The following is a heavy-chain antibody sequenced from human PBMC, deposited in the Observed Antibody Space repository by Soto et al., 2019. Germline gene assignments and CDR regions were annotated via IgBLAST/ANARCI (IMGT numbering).Heavy chain of an antibody. D-gene: IGHD6-13*01. CDR3: ARDHSPDSSSWPAKFDY. V-gene: IGHV1-2*04. CDR2: INPNSCGT. CDR1: GYTFTGYY. J-gene: IGHJ4*02. Sequence: GASVKVSCKASGYTFTGYYMHWVRQAPGQGLEWMGWINPNSCGTNYAQKFQGWVTMTRDTSISTAYMELSRLRSDDTAVYYCARDHSPDSSSWPAKFDYWGQGTLVTVSS.